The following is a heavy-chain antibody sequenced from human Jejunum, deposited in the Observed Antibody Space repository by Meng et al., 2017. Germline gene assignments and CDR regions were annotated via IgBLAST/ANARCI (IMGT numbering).Heavy chain of an antibody. J-gene: IGHJ5*02. CDR3: ARAWRCSRGCWFDP. Sequence: GGSLRLSCTGSGYIFTDYWIAWVRQMPGKGLEWMGIIFPEDSETKYSPSFQGQVTFSADKSIKTANLHWSSLKPSDTAVYYCARAWRCSRGCWFDPWGQGTQVTVSS. CDR2: IFPEDSET. V-gene: IGHV5-51*01. D-gene: IGHD6-19*01. CDR1: GYIFTDYW.